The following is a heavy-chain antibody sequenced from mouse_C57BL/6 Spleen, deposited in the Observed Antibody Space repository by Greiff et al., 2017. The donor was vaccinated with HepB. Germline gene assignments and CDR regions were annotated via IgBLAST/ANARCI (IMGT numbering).Heavy chain of an antibody. CDR3: AQPIYYGNHWYFDV. CDR1: GYTFTSYW. V-gene: IGHV1-50*01. Sequence: VQLQQPGAELVKPGASVKLSCKASGYTFTSYWMQWVKQRPGQGLEWIGEIDPSDSYTNYNQKFKGKATLTVDTSSSTAYMQLSSLTSEDSAVYYCAQPIYYGNHWYFDVWGTGTTVTVSS. CDR2: IDPSDSYT. D-gene: IGHD2-1*01. J-gene: IGHJ1*03.